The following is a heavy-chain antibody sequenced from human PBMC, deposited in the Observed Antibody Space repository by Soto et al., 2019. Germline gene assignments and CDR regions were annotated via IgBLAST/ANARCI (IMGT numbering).Heavy chain of an antibody. CDR3: ARTNYYGSGSIVDY. Sequence: EVQLVESGGGLVQPGGSLRLSCAASGFTVSSNYMSWVRQAPGKGLEWVSVIYSGGSTYYADSVKGRFTISRDNSKNTLYLQMNSLRAEDTAVYYCARTNYYGSGSIVDYWGQGTLVTVSS. D-gene: IGHD3-10*01. CDR1: GFTVSSNY. V-gene: IGHV3-66*01. CDR2: IYSGGST. J-gene: IGHJ4*02.